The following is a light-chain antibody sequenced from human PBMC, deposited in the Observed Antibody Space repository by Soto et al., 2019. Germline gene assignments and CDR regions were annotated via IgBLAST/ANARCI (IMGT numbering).Light chain of an antibody. Sequence: EIVMTQSPATLSMSPGDRATLSCRASHSVDSSLAWYQQKPGQSPRLLIYDASTSATGLPARFSGSGSGTEFTLTISRLQSEDFAVYYCQQYSNWPLTFGGGTKVEIK. J-gene: IGKJ4*01. CDR2: DAS. V-gene: IGKV3-15*01. CDR3: QQYSNWPLT. CDR1: HSVDSS.